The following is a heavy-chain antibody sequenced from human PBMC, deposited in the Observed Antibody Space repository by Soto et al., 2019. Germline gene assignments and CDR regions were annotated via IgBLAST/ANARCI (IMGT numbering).Heavy chain of an antibody. V-gene: IGHV3-7*03. Sequence: GGSLRLSCAASRFTFSSYWMSWVRQAPGKGLEWVANINQDGSDKYYVDSVKGRFTISRDNAKNSLYLQMNSLRAEDTAVYYCAKGGIPDYWGQGTLVTVSS. D-gene: IGHD1-20*01. CDR1: RFTFSSYW. CDR3: AKGGIPDY. J-gene: IGHJ4*02. CDR2: INQDGSDK.